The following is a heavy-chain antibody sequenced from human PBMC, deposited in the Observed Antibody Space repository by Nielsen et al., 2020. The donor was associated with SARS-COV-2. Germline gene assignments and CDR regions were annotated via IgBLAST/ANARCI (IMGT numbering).Heavy chain of an antibody. D-gene: IGHD3-16*01. CDR1: GFTFKIYG. CDR3: AKGRAGGFYYCGMDV. Sequence: GESLKTSCAASGFTFKIYGMHWVRQAPGKGLEWVAVISSDGSNKHYGESVKGRFTISRDNSRNTLYLQMNSLRADDTALYYCAKGRAGGFYYCGMDVWGQGTTVTVSS. J-gene: IGHJ6*02. V-gene: IGHV3-30*19. CDR2: ISSDGSNK.